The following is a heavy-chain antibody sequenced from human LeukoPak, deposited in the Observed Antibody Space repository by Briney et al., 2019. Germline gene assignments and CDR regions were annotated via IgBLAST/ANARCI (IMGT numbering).Heavy chain of an antibody. J-gene: IGHJ3*02. V-gene: IGHV3-7*03. D-gene: IGHD3-22*01. CDR2: IKQDGSEK. CDR3: AKDRGATMIVVVIDAFDI. Sequence: GGSLRLSCAASGFTFSRYWMSWVRQAPGKGLEWVANIKQDGSEKYYVDSVKGRFTISRDNSKNTLYLQMNSLRAEDTAVYYCAKDRGATMIVVVIDAFDIWGQGTMVTVSS. CDR1: GFTFSRYW.